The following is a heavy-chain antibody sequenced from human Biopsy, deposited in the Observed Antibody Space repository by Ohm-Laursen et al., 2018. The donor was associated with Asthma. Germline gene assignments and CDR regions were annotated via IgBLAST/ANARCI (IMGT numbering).Heavy chain of an antibody. V-gene: IGHV4-59*01. CDR2: IHYSGST. CDR1: GVSIRSYY. Sequence: GTLSLTCTVSGVSIRSYYWTWIRPPPGKGLEWIGNIHYSGSTYSNPSLKSRVTISVDTSKKQISLRLSSVIAADTAVYYCAGFCSGVNCPDHWGQGTLVTVSS. CDR3: AGFCSGVNCPDH. D-gene: IGHD2-15*01. J-gene: IGHJ4*02.